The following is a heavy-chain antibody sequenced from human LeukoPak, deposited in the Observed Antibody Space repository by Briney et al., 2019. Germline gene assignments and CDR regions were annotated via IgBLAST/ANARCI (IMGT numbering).Heavy chain of an antibody. V-gene: IGHV1-69*04. Sequence: GASVKVSCKASGGTFSSYAISWVRQAPGQGLEWMGRIIPILGIANYAQKFQGGVTITADKFTSTAYMEVSSLRSEDTAVYYCARTNYYDSSGYQGAGTYYYGMDVWGQGTTVTVSS. D-gene: IGHD3-22*01. CDR2: IIPILGIA. J-gene: IGHJ6*02. CDR1: GGTFSSYA. CDR3: ARTNYYDSSGYQGAGTYYYGMDV.